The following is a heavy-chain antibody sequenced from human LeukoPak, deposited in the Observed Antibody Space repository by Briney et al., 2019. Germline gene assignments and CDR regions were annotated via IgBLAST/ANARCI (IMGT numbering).Heavy chain of an antibody. CDR3: ARDSGYCSGGSCYSGIDY. J-gene: IGHJ4*02. CDR1: GYTFTSYA. D-gene: IGHD2-15*01. Sequence: ASVKVSCKASGYTFTSYAISWVRQAPGQGLEWMGGIIPIFGTANYAQKFQGRVTITADESTSTAYMELSSLRSEDTAVYYCARDSGYCSGGSCYSGIDYWGQGTLVTVSS. CDR2: IIPIFGTA. V-gene: IGHV1-69*13.